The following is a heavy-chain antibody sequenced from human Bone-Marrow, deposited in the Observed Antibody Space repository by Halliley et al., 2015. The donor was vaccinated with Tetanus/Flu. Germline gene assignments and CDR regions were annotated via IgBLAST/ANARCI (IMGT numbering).Heavy chain of an antibody. CDR2: FYYSGNT. J-gene: IGHJ4*02. Sequence: LGWFGYFYYSGNTRYTPSLGGRVPISLDPSKNQFPLKRSSVTAADTAVYYCAREGTWSGYYDYWGQGILVTVSS. V-gene: IGHV4-59*12. D-gene: IGHD3-3*01. CDR3: AREGTWSGYYDY.